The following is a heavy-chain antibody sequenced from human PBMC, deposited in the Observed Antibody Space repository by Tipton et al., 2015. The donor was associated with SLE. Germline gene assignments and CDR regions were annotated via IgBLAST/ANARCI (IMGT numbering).Heavy chain of an antibody. CDR2: IYYSGNR. CDR1: DGSISTGDYY. D-gene: IGHD5-12*01. J-gene: IGHJ4*02. Sequence: TLSLTCTVSDGSISTGDYYWSWIRQPPGKGLEWIGYIYYSGNRYYNPSLKSRVSISVDTSKNQFSLNLTSVTAADTAVYYCASHDIVVQNWGQGTLVTVSS. CDR3: ASHDIVVQN. V-gene: IGHV4-30-4*08.